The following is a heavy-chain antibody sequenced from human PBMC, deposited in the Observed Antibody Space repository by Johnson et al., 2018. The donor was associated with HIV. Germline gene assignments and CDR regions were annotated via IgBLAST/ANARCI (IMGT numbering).Heavy chain of an antibody. CDR3: ARGVAGRGNAFDS. Sequence: VQLVESGGGLVKPGGSLRLSCGPSGFTVTNAWMNWVRQAPGKGLEWVGRIKSKTDGGTTDYAAPVKGRFTISRDASKTTVYLQMNSLKTGDTAVYYGARGVAGRGNAFDSWGLGTMVTVAS. CDR2: IKSKTDGGTT. V-gene: IGHV3-15*01. D-gene: IGHD6-19*01. J-gene: IGHJ3*02. CDR1: GFTVTNAW.